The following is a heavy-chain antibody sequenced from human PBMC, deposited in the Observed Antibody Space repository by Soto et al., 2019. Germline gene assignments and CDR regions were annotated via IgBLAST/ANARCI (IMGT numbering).Heavy chain of an antibody. CDR2: IIPIFGTA. J-gene: IGHJ6*02. Sequence: QVQLVQSGAEVKKPGSSVKVSCKASGGTFSSYAISWVRQAPGQGLEWMGGIIPIFGTANYAQKFQGRVTINADESTSTAYMELSSLRYEDTAVYYCARHDLGIQLWLYGMDVWGQGTTVTVSS. CDR1: GGTFSSYA. D-gene: IGHD5-18*01. CDR3: ARHDLGIQLWLYGMDV. V-gene: IGHV1-69*01.